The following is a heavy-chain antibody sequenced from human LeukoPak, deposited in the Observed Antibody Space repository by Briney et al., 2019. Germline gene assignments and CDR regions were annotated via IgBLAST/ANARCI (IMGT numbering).Heavy chain of an antibody. CDR2: ISGSGGST. J-gene: IGHJ4*02. Sequence: GGSLRLSCAASRFTFSSYATSWVRQAPGKGLEWVSAISGSGGSTYYADSVKGRFTISRDNSKNTLYLQMNSLRAEDTAVYYCAKTYYDILTGYPISPFDYWGQGTLVTVSS. D-gene: IGHD3-9*01. CDR1: RFTFSSYA. CDR3: AKTYYDILTGYPISPFDY. V-gene: IGHV3-23*01.